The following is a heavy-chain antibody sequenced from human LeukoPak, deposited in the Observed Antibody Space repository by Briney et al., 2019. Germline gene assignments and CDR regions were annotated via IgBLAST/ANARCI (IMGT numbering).Heavy chain of an antibody. J-gene: IGHJ3*02. CDR3: ARVPLYCSGGGCQSDAFDI. CDR2: IYYSGST. CDR1: GGSISSGGYY. V-gene: IGHV4-31*01. D-gene: IGHD2-15*01. Sequence: SETLSLTCTVSGGSISSGGYYWSWIRQHPGKGLEWIGYIYYSGSTYYNPSLKSLVTISVDTSKNQFSLKLSSVTAADTAVYYCARVPLYCSGGGCQSDAFDIWGQGTMVTVSS.